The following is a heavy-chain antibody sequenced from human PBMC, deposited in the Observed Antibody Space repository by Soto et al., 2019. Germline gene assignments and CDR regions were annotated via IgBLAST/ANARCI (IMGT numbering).Heavy chain of an antibody. CDR1: GYTFTSYY. Sequence: ASVKVSCKASGYTFTSYYMHWVRQAPGQGLEWMGIINPSGGSTSYAQKFQGRVTMTRDTSTSTVYMELSSLRSEDTAVYYCARALNAEYYDFWSGYLSDYWGQGTLVTVSS. CDR3: ARALNAEYYDFWSGYLSDY. CDR2: INPSGGST. V-gene: IGHV1-46*01. J-gene: IGHJ4*02. D-gene: IGHD3-3*01.